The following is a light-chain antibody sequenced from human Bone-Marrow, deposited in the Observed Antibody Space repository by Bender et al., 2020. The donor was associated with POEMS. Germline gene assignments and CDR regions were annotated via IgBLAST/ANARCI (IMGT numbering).Light chain of an antibody. CDR2: EDR. CDR3: FSTDSSDNQWV. J-gene: IGLJ3*02. CDR1: ALPKKH. V-gene: IGLV3-10*01. Sequence: SYELTQPPSVSVSPGQTARITCSGDALPKKHAHWYQQKSGQAPVLVISEDRKRPSGIPVRFSASSSGTMATLTISGAQVEDEGDYFCFSTDSSDNQWVFGGGTKLTVL.